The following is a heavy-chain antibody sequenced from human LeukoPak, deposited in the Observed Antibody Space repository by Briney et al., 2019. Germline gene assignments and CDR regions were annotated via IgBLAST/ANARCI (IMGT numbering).Heavy chain of an antibody. CDR1: GFTFSSYS. V-gene: IGHV3-48*01. CDR2: ISSSSSTI. Sequence: GGSLRLSCAASGFTFSSYSMNWVRQAPGEGLEWVSYISSSSSTIYYADSVKGRFTISRDNAKNSLYLQMNSLRAEDTAVYYCARDRDYWGQGTLVTVSS. J-gene: IGHJ4*02. CDR3: ARDRDY.